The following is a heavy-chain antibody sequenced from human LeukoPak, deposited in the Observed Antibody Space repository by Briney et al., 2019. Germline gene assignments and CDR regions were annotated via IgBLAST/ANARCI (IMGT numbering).Heavy chain of an antibody. D-gene: IGHD5-18*01. V-gene: IGHV3-74*01. CDR1: GFTFSTYW. CDR3: AGVGHSYSHFDF. J-gene: IGHJ4*02. CDR2: ISSDGTST. Sequence: PGGSLRLSCAASGFTFSTYWMHGLRQAQGKGLVWVSHISSDGTSTTYADSVKGRMTIARAKGKNNLDLQMNRLRAEDTAVYYCAGVGHSYSHFDFWGQGSLVTVSS.